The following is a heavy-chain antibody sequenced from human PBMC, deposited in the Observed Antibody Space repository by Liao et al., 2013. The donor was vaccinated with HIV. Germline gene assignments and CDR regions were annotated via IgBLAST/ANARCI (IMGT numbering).Heavy chain of an antibody. Sequence: QVQLQESGPGLVKPSQTLSLICSVSGASISSGRYHWNWIRQPAGKGLEWIGRVYDRNVGTYDPSLISRVTMDVDASKNQFSLRLDSVTAADTAVYYCSAEPFGDWGTRTFNYWGQGNTGHRLL. CDR1: GASISSGRYH. CDR2: VYDRNVG. D-gene: IGHD3-10*01. V-gene: IGHV4-61*02. CDR3: SAEPFGDWGTRTFNY. J-gene: IGHJ4*02.